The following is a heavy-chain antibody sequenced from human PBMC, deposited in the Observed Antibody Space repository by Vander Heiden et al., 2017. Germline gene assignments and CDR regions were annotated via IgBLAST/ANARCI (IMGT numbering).Heavy chain of an antibody. CDR1: GFTFTTYG. Sequence: QVQLVQSGPEAKKPGASVKVSCTASGFTFTTYGITWVRQAPGQGLEWMGWIGPNNGNTNYAQKVQGRVTMTTDTSTSTAYMELRSLRSDDTAVYYCAREVSLGGLAFDIWGQGTMVAVSS. CDR2: IGPNNGNT. D-gene: IGHD1-20*01. V-gene: IGHV1-18*04. CDR3: AREVSLGGLAFDI. J-gene: IGHJ3*02.